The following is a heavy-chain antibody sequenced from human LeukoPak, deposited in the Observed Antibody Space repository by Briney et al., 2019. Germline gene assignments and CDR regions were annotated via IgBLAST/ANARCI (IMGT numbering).Heavy chain of an antibody. Sequence: PSETLSLTCTVSGGSISSGDYYWSWIRQPPGKGLEWIGYIYYSGSTYYNPSLKSRVTISVDTSKNQFSLKLSSVTAADTAVYYCASDYGDYGSDAFDIRGQGTMVTVSS. CDR1: GGSISSGDYY. D-gene: IGHD4-17*01. J-gene: IGHJ3*02. V-gene: IGHV4-30-4*01. CDR3: ASDYGDYGSDAFDI. CDR2: IYYSGST.